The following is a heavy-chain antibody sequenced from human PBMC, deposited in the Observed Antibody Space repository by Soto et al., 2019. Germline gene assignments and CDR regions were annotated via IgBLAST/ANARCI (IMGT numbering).Heavy chain of an antibody. D-gene: IGHD3-10*01. CDR2: ISSISFSYI. J-gene: IGHJ3*02. CDR1: GFTFSSYS. Sequence: PGGSLRLSCVASGFTFSSYSVNWVRQAPGRGLEWVASISSISFSYIYYADSVKGRFTISRDNAKNSLYLQMNSLRAEDTAVYYCARDPGGRMVRGCPDAFDKWGQGTMVTVSS. CDR3: ARDPGGRMVRGCPDAFDK. V-gene: IGHV3-21*01.